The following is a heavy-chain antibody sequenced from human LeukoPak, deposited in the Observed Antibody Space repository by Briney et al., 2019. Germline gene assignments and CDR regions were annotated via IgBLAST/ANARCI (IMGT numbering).Heavy chain of an antibody. CDR1: GYTFTGYY. J-gene: IGHJ5*02. Sequence: ASVKVSCKASGYTFTGYYMHWVRQAPGQGLEWMGWINPNSGGTNYAQKFQGRVTMTRDTSISTAYMELSRLRSDDTAVYYCVRVVYYGSGSWIPFDPWGQGTLVTVSS. D-gene: IGHD3-10*01. CDR3: VRVVYYGSGSWIPFDP. V-gene: IGHV1-2*02. CDR2: INPNSGGT.